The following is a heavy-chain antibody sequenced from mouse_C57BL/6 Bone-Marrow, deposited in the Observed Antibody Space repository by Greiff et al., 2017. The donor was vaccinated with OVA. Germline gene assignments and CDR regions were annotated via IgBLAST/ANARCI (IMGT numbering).Heavy chain of an antibody. J-gene: IGHJ4*01. V-gene: IGHV1-19*01. CDR3: AREGLRYYAMDY. Sequence: EVKLQQSGPVLVKPGASVKMSCKASGYTFTDYYMNWVKQSHGKSLEWIGVINPYNGGTSYNQKFKGKATLTVDKSSSTAYMELNSLTSEDSAVYYCAREGLRYYAMDYWGQGTSVTVSS. CDR2: INPYNGGT. CDR1: GYTFTDYY. D-gene: IGHD1-1*01.